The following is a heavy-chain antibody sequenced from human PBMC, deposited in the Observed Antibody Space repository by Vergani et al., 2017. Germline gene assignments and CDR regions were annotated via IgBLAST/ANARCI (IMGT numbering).Heavy chain of an antibody. J-gene: IGHJ4*02. CDR1: GYTFTSYG. CDR3: AREAVEIATITWVDY. D-gene: IGHD5-24*01. Sequence: QVQLVQSGAEVKKPGASVKVSCKASGYTFTSYGISWVRQAPGQGLKWMGWISAYNGNTNYAQKLQGRGTMTRDTSISTAYMELSRLRSDDTAVYYCAREAVEIATITWVDYWGQGTLVTVSS. V-gene: IGHV1-18*01. CDR2: ISAYNGNT.